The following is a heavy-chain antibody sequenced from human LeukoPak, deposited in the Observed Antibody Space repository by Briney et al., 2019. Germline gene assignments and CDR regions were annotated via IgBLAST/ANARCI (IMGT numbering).Heavy chain of an antibody. CDR3: ARVSCSGGSCYLDY. J-gene: IGHJ4*02. CDR1: GGSISSGGYY. D-gene: IGHD2-15*01. CDR2: IYYSGNT. Sequence: SQTLSLTCTVSGGSISSGGYYWSWIRQHPGKGLEWFGYIYYSGNTYNNPSLKSRISISVDTSKNQFSLKLSSVTAADTAVYYCARVSCSGGSCYLDYWGQGTLVTVSS. V-gene: IGHV4-31*03.